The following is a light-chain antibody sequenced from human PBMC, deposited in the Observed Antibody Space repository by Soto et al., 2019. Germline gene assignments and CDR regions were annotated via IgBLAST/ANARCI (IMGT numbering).Light chain of an antibody. CDR1: QSISTW. CDR2: KAS. Sequence: DIQMTQSPSTLSASVGDRVTITCRASQSISTWLAWYQQKPGKAPKVLIYKASSLQSWVPLRFSGSGSGPECTLPISSRQPDDFATYYCQQYSSYWWTFGQGTKVEIK. J-gene: IGKJ1*01. V-gene: IGKV1-5*03. CDR3: QQYSSYWWT.